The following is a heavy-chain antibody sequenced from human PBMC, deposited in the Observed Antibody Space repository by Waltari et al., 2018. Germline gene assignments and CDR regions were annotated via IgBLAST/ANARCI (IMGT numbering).Heavy chain of an antibody. CDR1: GYSISRGHY. CDR2: IYHSGST. CDR3: ASDSGFDAYDS. J-gene: IGHJ5*01. V-gene: IGHV4-38-2*02. D-gene: IGHD1-26*01. Sequence: QVRLQESGPGLVKPSETLSLVCTVSGYSISRGHYWGWIRQPPGKGLEWLGSIYHSGSTYFNPSLMSRVTMSVDTPKNQVSLKLSSVTAADTAIYFCASDSGFDAYDSWGQGTLVTVSS.